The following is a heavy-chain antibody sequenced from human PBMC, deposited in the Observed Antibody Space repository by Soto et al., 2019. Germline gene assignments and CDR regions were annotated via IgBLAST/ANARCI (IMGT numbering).Heavy chain of an antibody. D-gene: IGHD1-20*01. CDR3: ALDNIPGAPDYFDH. CDR1: GFSFSTNV. V-gene: IGHV3-30-3*01. J-gene: IGHJ4*02. CDR2: MSPSGAEK. Sequence: QVPLVESGGDVVQPGTSLRLSCAASGFSFSTNVLNWVRQAPGKGLKWVAVMSPSGAEKYYTDSVKARFTISRDNSKNTLYLQMNSLTTDDTAVYYCALDNIPGAPDYFDHWGQGTLVTVSS.